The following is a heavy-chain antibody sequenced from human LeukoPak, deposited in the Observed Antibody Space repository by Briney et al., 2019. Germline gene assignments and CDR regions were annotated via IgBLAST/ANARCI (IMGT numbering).Heavy chain of an antibody. D-gene: IGHD3-9*01. Sequence: PGGSLRLSCAASGFTFSSYWMSWVRQAPGKGLEWVANIKRDGSEKYYVDSVKGRFTISRDNAKNSLYLQMNSLRAEDTAVYYCARDRRYYDILTGYYGAFDIWGQGTMVTVSS. CDR3: ARDRRYYDILTGYYGAFDI. J-gene: IGHJ3*02. CDR1: GFTFSSYW. V-gene: IGHV3-7*04. CDR2: IKRDGSEK.